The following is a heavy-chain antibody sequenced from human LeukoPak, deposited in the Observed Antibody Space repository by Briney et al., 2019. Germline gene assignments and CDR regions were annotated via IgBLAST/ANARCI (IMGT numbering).Heavy chain of an antibody. Sequence: GGSLRLSCAASGFTFSSYDMHWVRQATGKGLEWVSAIGTAGDTYYPGSVKGRFTISRENAKNSLYLQMNSLRAGDTAMYYCARGRGSSIRYYYYMDVWGKGTTVTVSS. CDR1: GFTFSSYD. CDR3: ARGRGSSIRYYYYMDV. CDR2: IGTAGDT. V-gene: IGHV3-13*01. D-gene: IGHD6-6*01. J-gene: IGHJ6*03.